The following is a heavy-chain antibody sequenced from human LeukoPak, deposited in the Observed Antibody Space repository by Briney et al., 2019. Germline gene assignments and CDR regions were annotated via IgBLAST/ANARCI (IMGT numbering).Heavy chain of an antibody. Sequence: GGSLRLSCAASGFTFSSCWMHWVRQAPGRGLVWVSRINSDGSSTSYADSVKGRFTISRDNAKNTLYLQMNSLRAEDTAVYYCAKSRDGYNGHWGQGTLVTVSS. D-gene: IGHD5-24*01. CDR3: AKSRDGYNGH. J-gene: IGHJ4*02. CDR1: GFTFSSCW. V-gene: IGHV3-74*01. CDR2: INSDGSST.